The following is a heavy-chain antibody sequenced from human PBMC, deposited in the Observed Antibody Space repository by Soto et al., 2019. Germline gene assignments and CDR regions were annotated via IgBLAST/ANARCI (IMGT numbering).Heavy chain of an antibody. CDR1: GFTFSDYY. Sequence: QVQLVESGGGLVKPGGSLRLSCAASGFTFSDYYMSWIRQAPGKGLEWVSYISSSSSYTNYAASVKGPFTISRHNAKNSLYLQIHRLRAEYTSVYNCARDMDISSYYPHPTYAFAFWGQGTMVTVSS. CDR2: ISSSSSYT. CDR3: ARDMDISSYYPHPTYAFAF. D-gene: IGHD6-13*01. V-gene: IGHV3-11*05. J-gene: IGHJ3*01.